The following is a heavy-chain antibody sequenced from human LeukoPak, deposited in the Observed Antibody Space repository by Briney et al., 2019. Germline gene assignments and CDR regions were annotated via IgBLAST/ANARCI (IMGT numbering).Heavy chain of an antibody. D-gene: IGHD2-21*02. Sequence: GASVKLSCTASNDTFTTDGISWVRQAPGQGLEWMGWISPSNDNTNYDQDFLGRAATTTDTSTSTAYLEMRSLRYDDSAVYFWARGRVVTTIRGDYFDYWGQGALVTVSS. J-gene: IGHJ4*02. V-gene: IGHV1-18*01. CDR3: ARGRVVTTIRGDYFDY. CDR2: ISPSNDNT. CDR1: NDTFTTDG.